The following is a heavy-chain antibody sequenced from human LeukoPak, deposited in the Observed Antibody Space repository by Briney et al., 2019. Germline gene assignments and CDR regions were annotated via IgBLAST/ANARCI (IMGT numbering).Heavy chain of an antibody. Sequence: GGSLRLSCAASGFTFSSYWMSWVRQAPGKGLEWVANIKQDGSEKYYVDSVRGRFTISRDNAKNSLYLQMNSLRAEDTAVYYCARDLGVVIAHYYYYYMDVWGKGTTVTVSS. CDR1: GFTFSSYW. J-gene: IGHJ6*03. CDR3: ARDLGVVIAHYYYYYMDV. CDR2: IKQDGSEK. D-gene: IGHD3-22*01. V-gene: IGHV3-7*01.